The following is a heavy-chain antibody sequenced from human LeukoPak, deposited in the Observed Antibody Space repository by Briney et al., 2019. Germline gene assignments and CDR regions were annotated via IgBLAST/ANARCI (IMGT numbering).Heavy chain of an antibody. D-gene: IGHD2-2*01. J-gene: IGHJ4*02. CDR2: IIPIFGTA. CDR1: GGTFSSYA. Sequence: ASVKVSCKASGGTFSSYAISWVRQAPGQGLEWMGGIIPIFGTANYAQKFQGRVTITADESTSTAYMELSSLRSEDTAVYYCARESVEYHSCFDYWGQGTLVTVSS. CDR3: ARESVEYHSCFDY. V-gene: IGHV1-69*01.